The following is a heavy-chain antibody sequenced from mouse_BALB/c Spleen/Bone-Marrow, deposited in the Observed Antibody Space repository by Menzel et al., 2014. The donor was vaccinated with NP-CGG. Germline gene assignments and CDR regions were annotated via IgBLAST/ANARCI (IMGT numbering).Heavy chain of an antibody. D-gene: IGHD2-12*01. V-gene: IGHV5-6-3*01. CDR3: ARVAYYNVYFDY. Sequence: EVQVVESGGGLVQPGGSLKLSCAASGITSSNYGMSWIRQTPDKRLELVATINGNGGSSYYPDSVKGRFTISRDNAKNTLYLQMSSLKSEDTAMYYCARVAYYNVYFDYWGQGTTLTVSS. CDR2: INGNGGSS. J-gene: IGHJ2*01. CDR1: GITSSNYG.